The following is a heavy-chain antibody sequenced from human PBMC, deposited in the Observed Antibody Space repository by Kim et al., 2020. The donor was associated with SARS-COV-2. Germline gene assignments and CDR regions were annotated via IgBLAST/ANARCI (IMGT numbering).Heavy chain of an antibody. CDR3: ARELHPTYDFWSGYYPDY. D-gene: IGHD3-3*01. Sequence: KGRFTISRDNAKNSLYLQMNSLRAEDAAVYYCARELHPTYDFWSGYYPDYWGQGTLVTVSS. V-gene: IGHV3-11*05. J-gene: IGHJ4*02.